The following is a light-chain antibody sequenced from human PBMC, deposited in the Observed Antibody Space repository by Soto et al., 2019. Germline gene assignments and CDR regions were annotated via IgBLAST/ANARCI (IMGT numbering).Light chain of an antibody. CDR2: KAS. Sequence: DIQMTQSPSTLCASVGDRVTITCRASESFSGWVAWYQQKPGKAPKLLIYKASSLESGVPSRFSGSGSGTEFSLTISSLQPDDFATYYCQQYSSYPLTFGGGTQVEIK. V-gene: IGKV1-5*03. J-gene: IGKJ4*01. CDR1: ESFSGW. CDR3: QQYSSYPLT.